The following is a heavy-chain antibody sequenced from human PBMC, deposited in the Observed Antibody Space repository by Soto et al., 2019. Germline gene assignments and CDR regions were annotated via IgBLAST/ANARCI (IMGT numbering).Heavy chain of an antibody. J-gene: IGHJ4*02. Sequence: EVQLVESGGGLVQPGGSLRLSCAASGFTFSGYSLNWVRQAPGKGLEWVSYISGTSSTIYYADSVEGRFTISRDNAKKSLYLQMNSLRAADTAVYYCARDRAEDYWGQGTLVTVSS. CDR3: ARDRAEDY. V-gene: IGHV3-48*01. CDR1: GFTFSGYS. CDR2: ISGTSSTI.